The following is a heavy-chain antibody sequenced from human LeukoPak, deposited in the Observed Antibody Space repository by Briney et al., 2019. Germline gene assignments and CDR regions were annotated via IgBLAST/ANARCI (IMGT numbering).Heavy chain of an antibody. D-gene: IGHD3-10*01. V-gene: IGHV1-24*01. CDR2: FDPEDGGT. CDR1: GYTLTELS. Sequence: ASVKVSCKVSGYTLTELSMHWVRQAPGKGLEWMGGFDPEDGGTIYAQKFQGRVTMTEDTSTDTAYMELSSLRSEDTAVYYCATDNYGSGTPTFDYWGQGTLVTVSS. CDR3: ATDNYGSGTPTFDY. J-gene: IGHJ4*02.